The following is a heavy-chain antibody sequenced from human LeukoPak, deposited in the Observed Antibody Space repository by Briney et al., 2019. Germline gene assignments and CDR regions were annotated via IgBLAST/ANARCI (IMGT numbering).Heavy chain of an antibody. D-gene: IGHD1-26*01. CDR1: GFTFSGYW. V-gene: IGHV3-74*01. J-gene: IGHJ6*03. Sequence: GGSLRLSCAASGFTFSGYWMHWVRQAPGTGLVWVSVINSDGSTTRYADSVRGRFTISRDNAKNTLYLQMNSLRAEDTAVYYCARATWDPNYYYYMDVWGKGTTVTISS. CDR3: ARATWDPNYYYYMDV. CDR2: INSDGSTT.